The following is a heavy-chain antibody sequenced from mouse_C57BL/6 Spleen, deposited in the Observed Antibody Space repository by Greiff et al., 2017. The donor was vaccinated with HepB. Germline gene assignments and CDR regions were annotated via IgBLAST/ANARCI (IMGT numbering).Heavy chain of an antibody. CDR2: IHPSDSDT. D-gene: IGHD3-3*01. CDR1: GFNIKDYY. V-gene: IGHV1-74*01. Sequence: QVQLQQSGAELVKPGASVKLSCTASGFNIKDYYMHWVKQRPGQGLEWIGRIHPSDSDTNYNQKFKGKATLTVDKSSSTAYMQLSSLTSEDSAVYYCAIGGLGDYWGQGTTLTVSS. CDR3: AIGGLGDY. J-gene: IGHJ2*01.